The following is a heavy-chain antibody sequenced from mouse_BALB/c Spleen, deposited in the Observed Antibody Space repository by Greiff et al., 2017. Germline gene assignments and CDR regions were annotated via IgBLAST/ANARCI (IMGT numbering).Heavy chain of an antibody. J-gene: IGHJ1*01. CDR2: ISDGGSYT. CDR1: GFTFSSFG. Sequence: EVQRVESGGGLVQPGGSRKLSCAASGFTFSSFGMHWVRQAPEKGLEWVATISDGGSYTYYPDSVKGRFTISRDNAKNNLYLQMSSLKSEDTAMYYCARAGYFDVWGAGTTVTVSS. CDR3: ARAGYFDV. V-gene: IGHV5-6*01.